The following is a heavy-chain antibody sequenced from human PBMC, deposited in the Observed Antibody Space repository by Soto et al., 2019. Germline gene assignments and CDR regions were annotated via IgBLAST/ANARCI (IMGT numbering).Heavy chain of an antibody. J-gene: IGHJ4*02. D-gene: IGHD3-10*01. CDR2: IYSAGST. CDR1: GFTVSTNY. Sequence: EVELVESGGALVQPGGSLRLSCAASGFTVSTNYMTWVRQAPGQGLECVSVIYSAGSTSYADSVKGRFTISRDNSKNTLYLQMSSLRAADTAVYYCARRHYYGSEWGQGTLVTVSS. CDR3: ARRHYYGSE. V-gene: IGHV3-66*04.